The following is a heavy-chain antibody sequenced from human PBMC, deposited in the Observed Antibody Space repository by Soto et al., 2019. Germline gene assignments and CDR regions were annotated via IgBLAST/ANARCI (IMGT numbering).Heavy chain of an antibody. D-gene: IGHD6-13*01. Sequence: PGGSLRLSCSASGFTFSSYAMHWVRQAPGKGLEYVSAISSNGGSTYYADSVKGRFTISRDNSKNTLYLQMSSLRAEDTAVYYCVKARVRGGSSWRFDYWGQGTLVTVSS. CDR3: VKARVRGGSSWRFDY. J-gene: IGHJ4*02. V-gene: IGHV3-64D*06. CDR2: ISSNGGST. CDR1: GFTFSSYA.